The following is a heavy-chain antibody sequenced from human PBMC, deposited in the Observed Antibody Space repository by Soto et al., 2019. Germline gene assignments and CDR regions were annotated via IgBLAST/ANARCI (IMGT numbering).Heavy chain of an antibody. V-gene: IGHV3-33*01. CDR2: IWHDGRNK. Sequence: QVQLVESGGGVVQPGRSLRLSCAASGFTFSSFGMHWVRQAPGKGLEWVAVIWHDGRNKYYADFVKGRFTISRDNSKNKLYLQMNSLRADDTAVYYCASRSPALDYWGQGTLVTVSS. D-gene: IGHD2-2*01. J-gene: IGHJ4*02. CDR3: ASRSPALDY. CDR1: GFTFSSFG.